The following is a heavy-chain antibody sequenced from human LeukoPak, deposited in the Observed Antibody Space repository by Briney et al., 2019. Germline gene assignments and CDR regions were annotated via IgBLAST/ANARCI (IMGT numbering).Heavy chain of an antibody. J-gene: IGHJ1*01. CDR3: ATSRGYFFRWFQH. CDR1: GFTFSNYE. Sequence: GGSLRLSCSASGFTFSNYEMNWVRQAPGKGLEWASYIASSGSTIYYADSVKGRFTISRDNAKSSLYLQMNSLRADDTAVYYCATSRGYFFRWFQHWGQGTLVTVSS. V-gene: IGHV3-48*03. D-gene: IGHD3-22*01. CDR2: IASSGSTI.